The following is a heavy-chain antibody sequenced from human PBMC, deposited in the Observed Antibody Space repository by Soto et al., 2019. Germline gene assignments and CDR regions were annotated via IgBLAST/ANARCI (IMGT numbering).Heavy chain of an antibody. CDR1: GYSFTGYS. Sequence: QVQLVQSGAVVKRPGASVKVSCKASGYSFTGYSMHWVRQAPGQGLEWMGWIIPHSRVTDYAQKFQARVTLIRDTSISSACMQLSALTSDGTVVYYGASGTDAFAIGGHDLWGQGTLVNIAS. D-gene: IGHD3-10*01. CDR3: ASGTDAFAIGGHDL. V-gene: IGHV1-2*02. J-gene: IGHJ5*02. CDR2: IIPHSRVT.